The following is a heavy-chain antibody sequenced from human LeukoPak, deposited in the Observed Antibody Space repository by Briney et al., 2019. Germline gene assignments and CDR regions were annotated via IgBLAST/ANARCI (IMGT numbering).Heavy chain of an antibody. CDR2: IKSKSDGGTT. Sequence: NPGGSLRLSCAASGFIFSNPWMAWVRQAPGRGLEWIARIKSKSDGGTTDYAAPVKGRFTISRDDSRNTLYLQMNNLKGEDTALYYCVTEVLDVLQFLEWSQRRDYFDYWGQGTLVTVSS. CDR3: VTEVLDVLQFLEWSQRRDYFDY. CDR1: GFIFSNPW. J-gene: IGHJ4*01. D-gene: IGHD3-3*01. V-gene: IGHV3-15*01.